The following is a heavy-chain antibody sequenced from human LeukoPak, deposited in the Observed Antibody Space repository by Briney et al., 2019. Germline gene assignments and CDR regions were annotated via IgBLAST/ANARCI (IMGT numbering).Heavy chain of an antibody. CDR2: ISAYNGNT. Sequence: ASVKVSCKASGYTFTSYGISWVRQAPGQGLEWMGWISAYNGNTNYAQKLQGRVTMTTDTSTSTAYMELRSLRSDDTAVYYCARGTCYYDSSGYFADYWGQGTLVTVSS. D-gene: IGHD3-22*01. J-gene: IGHJ4*02. CDR1: GYTFTSYG. CDR3: ARGTCYYDSSGYFADY. V-gene: IGHV1-18*01.